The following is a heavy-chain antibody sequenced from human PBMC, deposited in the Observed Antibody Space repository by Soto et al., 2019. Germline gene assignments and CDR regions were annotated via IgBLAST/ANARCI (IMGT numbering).Heavy chain of an antibody. J-gene: IGHJ4*02. CDR1: GYTFTSYG. V-gene: IGHV1-18*01. CDR2: ISAYNGNT. CDR3: ARGHVGGDFWGGYLCRGTSPSVYYLDY. D-gene: IGHD3-3*01. Sequence: GASVKVSCKASGYTFTSYGISWVRQAPGQGLEWMGWISAYNGNTNYAQKLQGRVTMTTDTSTSTAYMELRSLRSDDTAVYYCARGHVGGDFWGGYLCRGTSPSVYYLDYWGQGTLVTVSS.